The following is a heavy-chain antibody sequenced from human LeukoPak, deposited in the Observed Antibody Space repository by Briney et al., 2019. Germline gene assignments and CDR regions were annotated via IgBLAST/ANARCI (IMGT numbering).Heavy chain of an antibody. CDR1: GDSISSYY. CDR3: ARTDYDFFDY. CDR2: IYSSGST. V-gene: IGHV4-4*07. D-gene: IGHD3-3*01. Sequence: SETLSLTCAVSGDSISSYYWSWIRQPAGKGLEWIGRIYSSGSTNYNPSLKSRVTMSVDTSKNQFSLKLSSVTAADTAVYYCARTDYDFFDYWGQGTLVTVSS. J-gene: IGHJ4*02.